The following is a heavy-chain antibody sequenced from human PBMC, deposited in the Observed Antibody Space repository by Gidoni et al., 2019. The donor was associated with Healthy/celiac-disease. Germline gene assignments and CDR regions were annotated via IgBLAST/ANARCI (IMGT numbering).Heavy chain of an antibody. V-gene: IGHV2-5*01. CDR3: AHRRSNYYDSSGYGEYFQH. Sequence: QITLKESGPTLVKPTQTLTLTCTFSGFSLSTRGVGVGWIRQPPGKALEWLALIYWNDDKRYSPSLKSRLTITKDTSKNQVVLTMTNMDPVDTATYYCAHRRSNYYDSSGYGEYFQHWGQGTLVTVSS. CDR1: GFSLSTRGVG. D-gene: IGHD3-22*01. J-gene: IGHJ1*01. CDR2: IYWNDDK.